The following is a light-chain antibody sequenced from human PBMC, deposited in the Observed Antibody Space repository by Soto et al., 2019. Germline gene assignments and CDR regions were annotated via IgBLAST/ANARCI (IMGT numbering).Light chain of an antibody. CDR1: QSVSRN. V-gene: IGKV3-15*01. CDR3: QQYGDWPPET. J-gene: IGKJ2*01. Sequence: EVVLTQSPAPLSVSPGDRATLSCRASQSVSRNLAGHQQKPVQAPRLLIYGASTRATGVPASFSGGGSATEFTLSSRSLQSEDVAVYYCQQYGDWPPETFGQGTKREI. CDR2: GAS.